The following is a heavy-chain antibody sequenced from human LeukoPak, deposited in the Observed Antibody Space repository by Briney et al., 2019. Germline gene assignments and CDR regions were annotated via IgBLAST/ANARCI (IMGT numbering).Heavy chain of an antibody. CDR2: IYYSGST. V-gene: IGHV4-59*01. CDR1: GGSISSYY. D-gene: IGHD3-9*01. J-gene: IGHJ4*02. CDR3: ARVGVLRYFDGYFDY. Sequence: SETLSLTCTVSGGSISSYYRSWIRQPPGKGLEWIGYIYYSGSTNYNPSLKSRVTISVDTSKNQFSLKLSSVTAADTAVYYCARVGVLRYFDGYFDYWGQGTLVTVSS.